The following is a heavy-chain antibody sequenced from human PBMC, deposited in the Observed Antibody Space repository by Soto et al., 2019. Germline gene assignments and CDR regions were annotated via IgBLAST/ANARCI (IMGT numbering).Heavy chain of an antibody. CDR3: ARGHYYYAMDV. CDR1: GGSVSSGVFS. V-gene: IGHV4-30-2*01. CDR2: ISHGGSP. J-gene: IGHJ6*02. Sequence: QLKLQESGSGMVKPSQTLSLTCAVSGGSVSSGVFSWNWIRQPPGQGLEWIGYISHGGSPHYTPSLRGRVSISVDRSTNVISLNLTSMTPADTAVYFCARGHYYYAMDVWGQGTTVTVSS.